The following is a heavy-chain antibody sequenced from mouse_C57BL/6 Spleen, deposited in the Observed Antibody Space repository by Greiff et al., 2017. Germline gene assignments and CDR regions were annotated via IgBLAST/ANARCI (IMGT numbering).Heavy chain of an antibody. D-gene: IGHD1-1*01. CDR1: GYTFTSYW. Sequence: QVHVKQPGAELVMPGASVKLSCKASGYTFTSYWMHWVKQRPGQGLEWIGEIDPSDSYTNYNQKFKGKSTLTVDKSSSTAYMQLSSLTSEDSAVYYCARDGSGCGFAYWGQGTLVTVSA. J-gene: IGHJ3*01. CDR3: ARDGSGCGFAY. V-gene: IGHV1-69*01. CDR2: IDPSDSYT.